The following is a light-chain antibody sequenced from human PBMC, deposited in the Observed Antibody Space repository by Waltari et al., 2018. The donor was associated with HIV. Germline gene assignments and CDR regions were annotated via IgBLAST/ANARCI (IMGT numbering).Light chain of an antibody. J-gene: IGLJ3*02. CDR3: QSADISDYYLVL. CDR2: KDR. V-gene: IGLV3-25*03. Sequence: SYELTQPPSVSVSPGQTARITCPGDALPNQYAYCYQKKPGQAPVLMIYKDRQRPSGIPERFSGSTSGTTVTLTISGVQAEDEADYYCQSADISDYYLVLFGGGTKLTVL. CDR1: ALPNQY.